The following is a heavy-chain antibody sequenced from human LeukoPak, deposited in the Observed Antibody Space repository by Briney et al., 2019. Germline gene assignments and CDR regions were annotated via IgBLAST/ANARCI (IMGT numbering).Heavy chain of an antibody. D-gene: IGHD3-10*01. J-gene: IGHJ3*02. V-gene: IGHV1-69*04. Sequence: SVKVSCKASGGTFSSYAISWVRQAPGQGLEWMGRIIPILGIANYAQKFQGRVTITADKSTSTAYMELSSLRSEDTAVYYCARVSTLVGFGAFDIWGQGTMVTVSS. CDR3: ARVSTLVGFGAFDI. CDR2: IIPILGIA. CDR1: GGTFSSYA.